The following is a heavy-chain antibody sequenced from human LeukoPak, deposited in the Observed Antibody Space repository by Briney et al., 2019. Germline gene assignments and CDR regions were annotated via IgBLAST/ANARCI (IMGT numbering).Heavy chain of an antibody. V-gene: IGHV3-74*01. CDR1: GFTFSSYC. J-gene: IGHJ4*02. D-gene: IGHD4-17*01. Sequence: GGSLRLSCAASGFTFSSYCMHWVRQAPGKGLVWVSRSNSDGRSTNYADSAKGRFTISRDNAKNTLYLQMNSLRAEDTAVYYCARGGDYPFDYWGQGTLVTVSS. CDR3: ARGGDYPFDY. CDR2: SNSDGRST.